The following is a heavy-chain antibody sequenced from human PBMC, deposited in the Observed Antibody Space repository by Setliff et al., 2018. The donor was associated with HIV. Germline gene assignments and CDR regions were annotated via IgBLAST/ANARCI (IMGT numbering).Heavy chain of an antibody. CDR1: GDSISSYY. V-gene: IGHV4-59*12. D-gene: IGHD5-18*01. J-gene: IGHJ6*03. CDR2: IYYSGSS. CDR3: ARRGGYSYGYMDV. Sequence: SETLSLTCNVSGDSISSYYWSWIRQPPGKGLEWIGYIYYSGSSIYNPSLKRRVTISVDTSKKQFSLKLSSVTAADTAVYYCARRGGYSYGYMDVWGKGTTVTVSS.